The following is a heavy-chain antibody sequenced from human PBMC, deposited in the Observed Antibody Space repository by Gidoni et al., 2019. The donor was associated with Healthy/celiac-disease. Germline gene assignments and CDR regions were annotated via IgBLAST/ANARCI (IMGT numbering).Heavy chain of an antibody. Sequence: EVKKPGSSVKVSCKASGGTFSSYAISWVRQAPGQGLEWMGGIIPIFGTANYAQKFQGRVTITADKSTSTAYMELSSLRSEDTAVYYCARDRGYCSSTSCYLCNYWGQGTLVTVSS. CDR1: GGTFSSYA. CDR2: IIPIFGTA. J-gene: IGHJ4*02. CDR3: ARDRGYCSSTSCYLCNY. D-gene: IGHD2-2*01. V-gene: IGHV1-69*06.